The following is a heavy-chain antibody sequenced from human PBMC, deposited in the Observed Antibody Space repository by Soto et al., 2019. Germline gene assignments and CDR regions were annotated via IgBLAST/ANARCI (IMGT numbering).Heavy chain of an antibody. D-gene: IGHD3-10*01. CDR1: GGSFSGYY. CDR3: ARGRVITMVRGVIMADEWIHPGPYYFDY. Sequence: QVQLQQWGAGLLKPSETLSLTCAVYGGSFSGYYWSWIRQPPGKGLEWIGEINHSGSTNYNPSLKSRVTISVDTSKIQFSLKLSSVTAADTAVYYCARGRVITMVRGVIMADEWIHPGPYYFDYWGQGTLVTVSS. V-gene: IGHV4-34*01. J-gene: IGHJ4*02. CDR2: INHSGST.